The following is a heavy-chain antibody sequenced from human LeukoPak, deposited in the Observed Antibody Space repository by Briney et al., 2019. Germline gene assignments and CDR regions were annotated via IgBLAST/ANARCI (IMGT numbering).Heavy chain of an antibody. CDR3: ARDLGRGGLRWFMGY. J-gene: IGHJ4*02. D-gene: IGHD4-23*01. V-gene: IGHV1-18*01. CDR2: ISAYNGNT. Sequence: ASVKVSCKASGYTFTSYGISWVRQAPGQGLEWMGWISAYNGNTNYAQKLQGRVTMTTDTSTSTAYMELRSLGSDDTAVYYCARDLGRGGLRWFMGYWGQGTLVTVSP. CDR1: GYTFTSYG.